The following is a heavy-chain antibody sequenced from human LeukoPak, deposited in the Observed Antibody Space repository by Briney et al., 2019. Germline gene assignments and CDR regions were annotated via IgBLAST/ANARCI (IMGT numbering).Heavy chain of an antibody. D-gene: IGHD3-10*01. J-gene: IGHJ4*02. V-gene: IGHV4-34*01. Sequence: ASETLSLTCAVYGGSFSGYYWSWIRQPPGKGLEWIGEINHSGGTNYNPSLKSRVTISVDTSKNQFSLKLSSVTAADTAVYYCARDRGMIDYWGQGTLVTVSS. CDR1: GGSFSGYY. CDR2: INHSGGT. CDR3: ARDRGMIDY.